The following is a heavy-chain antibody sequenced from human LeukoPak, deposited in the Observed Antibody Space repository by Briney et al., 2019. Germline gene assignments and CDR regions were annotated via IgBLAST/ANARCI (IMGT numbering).Heavy chain of an antibody. CDR2: IYYSGST. J-gene: IGHJ4*02. CDR3: VRILDGSGWFDY. Sequence: SETLSLTCTVSSGSISSRSHYWGWIRQPPGKGLEWIGNIYYSGSTYYNPSLKSRVTITVDTSKNQFSLKVSSVTAAQTGVDNCVRILDGSGWFDYWGQGTLVTVSS. V-gene: IGHV4-39*01. CDR1: SGSISSRSHY. D-gene: IGHD6-19*01.